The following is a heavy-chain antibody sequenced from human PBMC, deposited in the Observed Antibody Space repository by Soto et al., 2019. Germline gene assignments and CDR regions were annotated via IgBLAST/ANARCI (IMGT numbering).Heavy chain of an antibody. V-gene: IGHV5-51*01. CDR1: GYSFTIYW. CDR3: ARRYCTSSTCYVDY. D-gene: IGHD2-2*01. Sequence: ESLKISCKGSGYSFTIYWIGWVRQMPGKGLEWMGIIYPGDSDTRYSPSFEGQVTISADRSISTAYLQWSSLKTSDTAMYFCARRYCTSSTCYVDYWGQGTLVTVSS. CDR2: IYPGDSDT. J-gene: IGHJ4*02.